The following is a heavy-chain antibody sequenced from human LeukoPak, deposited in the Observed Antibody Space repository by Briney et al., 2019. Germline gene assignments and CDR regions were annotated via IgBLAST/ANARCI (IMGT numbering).Heavy chain of an antibody. CDR3: ARAPSGLVEPPTRGDYFDY. V-gene: IGHV4-34*01. D-gene: IGHD2-2*01. CDR2: RNHSGSS. Sequence: SETLSLTCAVYGGPFSGYYWSWIRQSPGKGLEWIGERNHSGSSNHNPSLKSRVTISVDTSKNQFSLKLRSVTAADTAVYYCARAPSGLVEPPTRGDYFDYWGQGTLVTVSS. J-gene: IGHJ4*02. CDR1: GGPFSGYY.